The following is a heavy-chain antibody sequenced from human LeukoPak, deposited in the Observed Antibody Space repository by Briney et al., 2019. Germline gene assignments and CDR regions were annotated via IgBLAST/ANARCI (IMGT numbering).Heavy chain of an antibody. D-gene: IGHD6-13*01. CDR2: FDPEDGET. CDR3: ATVRIAAAGNPFDY. V-gene: IGHV1-24*01. Sequence: ASVKVSCKVSGYTLTELSMHGVRQAPCKGLDGMGVFDPEDGETIYAQKFQGRVTMTEDTSTDTAYMELSSLRSEDTAVYYCATVRIAAAGNPFDYWGQGTLVTVSS. CDR1: GYTLTELS. J-gene: IGHJ4*02.